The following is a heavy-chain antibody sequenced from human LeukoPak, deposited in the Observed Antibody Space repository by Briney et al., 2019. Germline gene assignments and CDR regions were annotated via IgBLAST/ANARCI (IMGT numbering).Heavy chain of an antibody. CDR1: GYTFTSYG. V-gene: IGHV1-18*01. D-gene: IGHD5-24*01. CDR3: ARDRYPGDGYNYASPFDY. Sequence: GASVKVSCKASGYTFTSYGISWVRQAPGQGLEWMGWISAYNGNTNYAQKLQGRVTMTTDTSTSTAYMELRSLRSDDTAVYYCARDRYPGDGYNYASPFDYWGQGTLVTVSS. CDR2: ISAYNGNT. J-gene: IGHJ4*02.